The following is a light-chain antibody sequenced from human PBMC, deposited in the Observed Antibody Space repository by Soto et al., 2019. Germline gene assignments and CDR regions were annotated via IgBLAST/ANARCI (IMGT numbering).Light chain of an antibody. CDR1: QTFSSH. CDR2: DAS. Sequence: EIVLTQSPATLSLSPGERATLSCRASQTFSSHLAWYQQKPGQAPRLLIYDASKRATGIPARFSGRGSGTEFTLTISSLEPEDFAVSYCQQRGNWHQVITFGQGTRLEIK. CDR3: QQRGNWHQVIT. V-gene: IGKV3-11*01. J-gene: IGKJ5*01.